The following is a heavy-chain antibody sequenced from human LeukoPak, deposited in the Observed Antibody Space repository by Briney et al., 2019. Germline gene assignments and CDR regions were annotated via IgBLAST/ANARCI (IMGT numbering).Heavy chain of an antibody. D-gene: IGHD4-17*01. CDR1: GFTFSSFG. CDR3: AKDASTVTLHADY. V-gene: IGHV3-30*18. Sequence: GGSLRLSCAASGFTFSSFGMHWVRQAPGKGLEWVAVLSYDGSNRYYADSVKGQFTISRDNSKNTLYLQMNSLRAEDTAVYYCAKDASTVTLHADYWGQGTLVTVSS. J-gene: IGHJ4*02. CDR2: LSYDGSNR.